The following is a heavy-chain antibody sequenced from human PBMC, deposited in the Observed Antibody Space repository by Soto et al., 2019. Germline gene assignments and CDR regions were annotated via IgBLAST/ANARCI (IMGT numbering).Heavy chain of an antibody. V-gene: IGHV1-8*01. D-gene: IGHD6-13*01. CDR2: MNPNSGNT. CDR1: GYTFTSYD. J-gene: IGHJ6*02. CDR3: ARADSSSWYDFYYYGMDV. Sequence: ASVKVSCKASGYTFTSYDINLLLQATVQVLEWMGWMNPNSGNTGYAQKFQGRVTMTRNTSISTAYMELSSLRSEDTAVYYCARADSSSWYDFYYYGMDVWGQGTTVNVSS.